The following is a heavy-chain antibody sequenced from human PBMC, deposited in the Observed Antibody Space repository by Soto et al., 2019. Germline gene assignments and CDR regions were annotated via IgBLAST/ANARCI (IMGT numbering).Heavy chain of an antibody. D-gene: IGHD2-8*02. CDR1: GFTFSAYD. CDR3: ARQASYWHGGGGWFDP. CDR2: IGTLHDT. V-gene: IGHV3-13*01. J-gene: IGHJ5*02. Sequence: EVQLVESGGGLVQPGGSLRLSCAASGFTFSAYDMHWVRQAPGKGLEWVSAIGTLHDTYYPDSVRGRFTISRENAKNFFYLQMDSLRGEVTGVYFCARQASYWHGGGGWFDPWGQGTLVTVSS.